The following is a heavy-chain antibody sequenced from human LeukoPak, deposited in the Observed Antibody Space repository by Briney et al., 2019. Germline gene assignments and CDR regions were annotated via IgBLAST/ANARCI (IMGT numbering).Heavy chain of an antibody. V-gene: IGHV4-34*01. Sequence: SETLSLTCAVYGGSFSGYYWSWIRQPPGKGLEWIGEINNSGSTNYNPSLKSRVTISVDTSKNQFSLKLSSVTAADTAVYYCARRVRYFDWYMDVWGKGTTVTISS. CDR3: ARRVRYFDWYMDV. J-gene: IGHJ6*03. CDR1: GGSFSGYY. CDR2: INNSGST. D-gene: IGHD3-9*01.